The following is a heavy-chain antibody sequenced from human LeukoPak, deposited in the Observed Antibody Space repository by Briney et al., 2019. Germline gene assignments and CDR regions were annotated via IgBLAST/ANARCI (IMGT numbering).Heavy chain of an antibody. CDR3: ARSYSSSWVNWFDP. J-gene: IGHJ5*02. V-gene: IGHV4-59*01. CDR1: GGSISSYY. CDR2: IYYSGST. Sequence: SETLSLTCTVSGGSISSYYWSWIRQPPGKGLEWIGYIYYSGSTNYNPSLKSRVTISVDTSKDQFSLKLSSVTAADTAVYYRARSYSSSWVNWFDPWGQGTLVTVSS. D-gene: IGHD6-13*01.